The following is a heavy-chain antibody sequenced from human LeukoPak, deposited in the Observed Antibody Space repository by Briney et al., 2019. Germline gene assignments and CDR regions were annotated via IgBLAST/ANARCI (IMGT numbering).Heavy chain of an antibody. CDR3: ATTPAASPRQ. CDR1: GFTFSSYW. J-gene: IGHJ4*02. D-gene: IGHD4-11*01. V-gene: IGHV3-74*01. Sequence: PGGSLRLSCAASGFTFSSYWMHWVRQAPGEGLVWVSRISSEGSSTSYADSVKGRFTISRDNAKNTLFLQMNSLRADDTAVYYCATTPAASPRQWGRGTLVTVSS. CDR2: ISSEGSST.